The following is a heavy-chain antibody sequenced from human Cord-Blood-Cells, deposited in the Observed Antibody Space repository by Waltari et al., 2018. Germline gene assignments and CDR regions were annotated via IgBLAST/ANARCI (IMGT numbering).Heavy chain of an antibody. CDR1: GYTFTRHY. CDR2: INPNSGGT. V-gene: IGHV1-2*02. Sequence: QVQLVQSGAEVKKPWASVTVSLKASGYTFTRHYMPLVRQAPGQGVSWMGGINPNSGGTNYAQKFQGRVTMTRDTSISTAYMQLRSLRSDDTAVYYCARDRHPLGTFDYWGQGTLVTVSS. D-gene: IGHD1-1*01. CDR3: ARDRHPLGTFDY. J-gene: IGHJ4*02.